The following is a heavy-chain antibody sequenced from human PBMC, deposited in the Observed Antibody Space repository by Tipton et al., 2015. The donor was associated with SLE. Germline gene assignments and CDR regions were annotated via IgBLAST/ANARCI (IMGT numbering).Heavy chain of an antibody. CDR1: GGSISSHY. V-gene: IGHV4-59*11. Sequence: TLSLTCKVSGGSISSHYWSWIRQPPGKGLEWIGYIYYSGSTNYNPSLKSRVTISVDTSKNQFSLKLSSVTAADTAVYYCARDARAGEFDYWGQGALVTVSS. D-gene: IGHD3-16*01. CDR3: ARDARAGEFDY. J-gene: IGHJ4*02. CDR2: IYYSGST.